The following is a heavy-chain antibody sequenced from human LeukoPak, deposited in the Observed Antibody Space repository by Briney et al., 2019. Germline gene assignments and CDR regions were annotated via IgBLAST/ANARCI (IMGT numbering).Heavy chain of an antibody. V-gene: IGHV4-30-4*01. D-gene: IGHD3-22*01. CDR3: ARVFFGSSGYSFDY. Sequence: PSETLSLICTVSGGSISSGDYYWSWIRQPPGKGLEWIGYIYYSGSTYYNPSLKSRVTISVDTSKNQFSLKLSSVTAADTAVYYCARVFFGSSGYSFDYWGQGTLVTASS. CDR1: GGSISSGDYY. CDR2: IYYSGST. J-gene: IGHJ4*02.